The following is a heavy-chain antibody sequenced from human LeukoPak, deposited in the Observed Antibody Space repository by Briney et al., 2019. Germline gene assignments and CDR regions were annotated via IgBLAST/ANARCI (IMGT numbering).Heavy chain of an antibody. CDR1: GFTFSSYA. D-gene: IGHD3-22*01. CDR3: ARDPSYYYDIADFDY. V-gene: IGHV3-30-3*01. CDR2: ISYDGSNK. Sequence: GGSLRLSCAASGFTFSSYAMHWVRQAPGKGLEWVAVISYDGSNKYYADSVKGRFTISRDNSKNTLYLQMNSLRAEDTAVYYCARDPSYYYDIADFDYWGQGTLVTVSS. J-gene: IGHJ4*02.